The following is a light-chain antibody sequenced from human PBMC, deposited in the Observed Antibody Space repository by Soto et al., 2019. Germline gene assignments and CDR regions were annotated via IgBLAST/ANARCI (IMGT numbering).Light chain of an antibody. J-gene: IGKJ4*02. CDR3: QQTSSFPLT. CDR1: QGLVNW. V-gene: IGKV1-12*01. CDR2: AAS. Sequence: DLQVTQSPSSVSASVGDRVTITCRTSQGLVNWLAWYQQKPGKAPKLLIYAASNSQSGVPSRFSGCGSGTDFTLTISSLQPEDFATYYCQQTSSFPLTFGGGTKVEIK.